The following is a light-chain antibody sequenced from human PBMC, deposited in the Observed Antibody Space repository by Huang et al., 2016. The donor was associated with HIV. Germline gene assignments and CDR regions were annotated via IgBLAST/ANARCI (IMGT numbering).Light chain of an antibody. CDR2: GAS. J-gene: IGKJ3*01. CDR3: QQYDNWPLT. CDR1: QSVSAN. Sequence: EIVMTQSPATLSVSPGERATLACRASQSVSANVAWYQQKPVQAPRLLIYGASTRATGLPARFSGSGSGTEFTLTISSLQSEDFAFYYCQQYDNWPLTFGPGTKVDIK. V-gene: IGKV3-15*01.